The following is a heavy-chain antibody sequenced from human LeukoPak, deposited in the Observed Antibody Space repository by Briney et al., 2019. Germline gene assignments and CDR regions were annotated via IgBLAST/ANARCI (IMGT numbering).Heavy chain of an antibody. D-gene: IGHD3-10*01. V-gene: IGHV1-69*05. Sequence: SVKVSCKASGGTFSSYAISWVRQAPGQGLEWMGGIIPIFGTANYAQKFQGRVTITTDESTSTAYMELSSLRSEDTAVYYCARYPFGFHDAFDIWGQGTMVTVSS. J-gene: IGHJ3*02. CDR1: GGTFSSYA. CDR2: IIPIFGTA. CDR3: ARYPFGFHDAFDI.